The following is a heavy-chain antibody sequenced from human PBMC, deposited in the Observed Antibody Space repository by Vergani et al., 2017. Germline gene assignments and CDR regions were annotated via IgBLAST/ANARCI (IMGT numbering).Heavy chain of an antibody. CDR2: ISGSGGST. D-gene: IGHD2-2*01. CDR3: ARDRVVPAAYYYYYYYMDV. V-gene: IGHV3-23*04. Sequence: VQLVESGGGVVQPGRSLRLSCAASGFTFSSYAMSWVRQAPGKGLEWVSTISGSGGSTYYADSVKGRFTISRDNSKNTLYLQMNSLRAEDTAVYYCARDRVVPAAYYYYYYYMDVWGKGTTVTVSS. CDR1: GFTFSSYA. J-gene: IGHJ6*03.